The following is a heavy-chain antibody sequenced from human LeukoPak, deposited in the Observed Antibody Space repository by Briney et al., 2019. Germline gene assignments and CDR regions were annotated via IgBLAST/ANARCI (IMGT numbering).Heavy chain of an antibody. CDR2: IYYSGST. V-gene: IGHV4-59*08. Sequence: SETLSLTCTVSGGSISSYYWSWIRQPPGKGLEWIGYIYYSGSTNYNPSLKSRVTISVDTSKNRFSLKLSSVTAADTAVYYCARHDGSSWYYFDYWGQGTLVTVSS. CDR1: GGSISSYY. D-gene: IGHD6-13*01. J-gene: IGHJ4*02. CDR3: ARHDGSSWYYFDY.